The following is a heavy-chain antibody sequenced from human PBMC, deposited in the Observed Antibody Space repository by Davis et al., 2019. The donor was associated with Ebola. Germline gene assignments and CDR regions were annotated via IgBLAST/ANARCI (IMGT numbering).Heavy chain of an antibody. CDR3: AREDIVVVVAATPHYYYGMDV. V-gene: IGHV1-3*01. CDR1: GYTFTSYA. CDR2: INAGNGNT. Sequence: AASVKVSCKASGYTFTSYAMHWVRQAPGQRLEWMGWINAGNGNTKYSQKFQGRVTMTRDTSTSTVYMELSSLRSEDTAVYYCAREDIVVVVAATPHYYYGMDVWGKGTTVTVSS. J-gene: IGHJ6*04. D-gene: IGHD2-15*01.